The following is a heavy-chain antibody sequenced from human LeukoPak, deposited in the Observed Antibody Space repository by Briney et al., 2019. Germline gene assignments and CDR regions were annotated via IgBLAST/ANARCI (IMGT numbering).Heavy chain of an antibody. J-gene: IGHJ6*02. V-gene: IGHV3-9*01. D-gene: IGHD1-1*01. CDR1: GFTFDDYA. CDR2: ISWNSGSI. CDR3: AKDIAGNYYYGMDV. Sequence: GGSLGLSCAASGFTFDDYAMYWVRQAPGKGLEWVSGISWNSGSIGYADSVKGRFTISRDNAKNSLYLQMNSLRAEDTALYYCAKDIAGNYYYGMDVWGQGTTVTVSS.